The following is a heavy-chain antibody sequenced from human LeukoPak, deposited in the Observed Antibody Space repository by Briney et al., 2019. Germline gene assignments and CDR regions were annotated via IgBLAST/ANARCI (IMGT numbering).Heavy chain of an antibody. Sequence: PGGSLRLSCAASGFTFSSYAMSWVRQAPGKGLEWVSTISGSGGSTYYADSVKGRFTISRDIFKNTLYLQMNSLRAEDTAVYYCARDPEVSLSGYFQHWGQGTLVTVSS. CDR2: ISGSGGST. CDR3: ARDPEVSLSGYFQH. V-gene: IGHV3-23*01. J-gene: IGHJ1*01. CDR1: GFTFSSYA. D-gene: IGHD1-14*01.